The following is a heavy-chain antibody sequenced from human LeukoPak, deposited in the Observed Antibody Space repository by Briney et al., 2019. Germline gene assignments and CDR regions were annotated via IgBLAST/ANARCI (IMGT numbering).Heavy chain of an antibody. D-gene: IGHD4-11*01. CDR2: IYYSGST. CDR3: ARLGSTVGREY. CDR1: GVSISSGTYY. V-gene: IGHV4-39*01. J-gene: IGHJ4*02. Sequence: SETLSLTCSVSGVSISSGTYYWGWLRQPPGKGLEWIGSIYYSGSTYYNPSLKSRVTISVDTSKNQFSLRLSSVTAADTAVYYCARLGSTVGREYWGQGSLVTVSS.